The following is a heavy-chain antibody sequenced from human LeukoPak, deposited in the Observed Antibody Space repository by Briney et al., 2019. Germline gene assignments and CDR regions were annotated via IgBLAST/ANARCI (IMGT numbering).Heavy chain of an antibody. D-gene: IGHD4-17*01. V-gene: IGHV3-33*01. J-gene: IGHJ4*02. CDR3: ARDVYGDYIFDY. Sequence: GRSLRLSWAASGFTFSSYGMHWVRQAPGKGLEWVAVIWYDGSNKYYADSVKGRFTISRDNSKNTLYLQMNSLRAEDTAVYYCARDVYGDYIFDYWGQGTLVTVSS. CDR1: GFTFSSYG. CDR2: IWYDGSNK.